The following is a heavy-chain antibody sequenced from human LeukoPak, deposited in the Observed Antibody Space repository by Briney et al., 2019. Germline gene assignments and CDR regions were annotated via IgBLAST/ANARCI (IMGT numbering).Heavy chain of an antibody. V-gene: IGHV3-64*02. J-gene: IGHJ3*02. D-gene: IGHD1-26*01. CDR2: ISSNGGGT. Sequence: GGSLRLSCAASGFTFSSYAMHWVRQAPGKGLEYVSAISSNGGGTYYADSVKGRFTISRDNSKNTLYLQMGSLRAEDMAVYYCARDTVGARRNIGAFDIWGQGTMVTVSS. CDR3: ARDTVGARRNIGAFDI. CDR1: GFTFSSYA.